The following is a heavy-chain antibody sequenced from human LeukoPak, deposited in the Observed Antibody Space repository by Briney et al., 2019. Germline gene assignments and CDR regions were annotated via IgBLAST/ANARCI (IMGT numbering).Heavy chain of an antibody. D-gene: IGHD3-16*01. CDR2: ISRTGEYI. J-gene: IGHJ4*02. CDR3: AGGGDFDY. CDR1: GFSFSIYF. Sequence: GGSLRLSCAASGFSFSIYFMNWVRQAPGKGLEWVSSISRTGEYIHYADPVRGRFAISRDNAKNLVYLQMNSLRAEDTAVYFCAGGGDFDYWGQGILVTVSA. V-gene: IGHV3-21*01.